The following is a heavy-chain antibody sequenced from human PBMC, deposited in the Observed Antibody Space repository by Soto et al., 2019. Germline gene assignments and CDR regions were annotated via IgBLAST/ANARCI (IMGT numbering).Heavy chain of an antibody. CDR3: ARNNRGYSYGPPYYYYGMDV. J-gene: IGHJ6*02. CDR2: INPSGGST. CDR1: GYTFTSYY. D-gene: IGHD5-18*01. V-gene: IGHV1-46*01. Sequence: AASVKVSCKASGYTFTSYYMHWVRQAPGQGLEWMGIINPSGGSTSYAQKFQGRVTMTRDTSTSTVYMELSSLRSEDTAVYYCARNNRGYSYGPPYYYYGMDVWGQGTTVTVSS.